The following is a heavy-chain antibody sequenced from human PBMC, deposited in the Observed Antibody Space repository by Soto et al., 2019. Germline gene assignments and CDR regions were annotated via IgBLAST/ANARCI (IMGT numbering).Heavy chain of an antibody. D-gene: IGHD7-27*01. J-gene: IGHJ3*02. V-gene: IGHV4-34*01. CDR2: INHSGST. CDR1: GGSFSGYY. CDR3: ARTKNWGSQGIGAFDI. Sequence: SETLSLTCAVYGGSFSGYYWSWIRQPPGKGLEWIGEINHSGSTNYNPSLKSRVTISVDTSKNQFSLKLSSVTAADTAVYYCARTKNWGSQGIGAFDIWGQGTMVTVS.